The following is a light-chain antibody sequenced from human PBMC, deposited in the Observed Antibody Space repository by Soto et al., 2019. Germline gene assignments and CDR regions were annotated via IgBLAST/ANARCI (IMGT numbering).Light chain of an antibody. CDR3: GTWDSGLSAVV. CDR2: DNN. V-gene: IGLV1-51*01. CDR1: SSNIGNNY. Sequence: QSVLTQPPSGSAAPGQKVTISCSGSSSNIGNNYVSWYQQLPGTAPKLLIYDNNKRPSGIPDRFSGSKSGTSATLGITGLQTGDEADYYCGTWDSGLSAVVFGGGTKLTVL. J-gene: IGLJ3*02.